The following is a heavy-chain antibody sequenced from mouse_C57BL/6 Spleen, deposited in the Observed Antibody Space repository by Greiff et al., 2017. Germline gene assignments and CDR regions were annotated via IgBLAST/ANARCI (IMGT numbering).Heavy chain of an antibody. Sequence: VQRVESGAELVKPGASVKISCKASGYAFSSYWMNWVKQRPGKGLEWIGQIYPGDGDTNYNGKFKGKATLTADKSSSTAYMQLSSLTSEDSAVYFCANDYDDAMDYWGQGTSVTVSS. CDR3: ANDYDDAMDY. CDR1: GYAFSSYW. J-gene: IGHJ4*01. D-gene: IGHD2-4*01. CDR2: IYPGDGDT. V-gene: IGHV1-80*01.